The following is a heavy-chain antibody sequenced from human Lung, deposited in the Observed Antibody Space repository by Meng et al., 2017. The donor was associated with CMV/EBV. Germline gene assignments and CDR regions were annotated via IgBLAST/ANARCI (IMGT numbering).Heavy chain of an antibody. J-gene: IGHJ4*02. Sequence: QAQLREAGGGEVQPRRCLRLACAASGFTFSGYAMNWVGQAPGKGLEWVAVISYDGSNKYYADSVKGRFTISRDNSKTMLYLQMNSLRAEDTAVYYCARDDSSSWGQGTLVTVSS. CDR2: ISYDGSNK. D-gene: IGHD3-22*01. V-gene: IGHV3-30-3*01. CDR3: ARDDSSS. CDR1: GFTFSGYA.